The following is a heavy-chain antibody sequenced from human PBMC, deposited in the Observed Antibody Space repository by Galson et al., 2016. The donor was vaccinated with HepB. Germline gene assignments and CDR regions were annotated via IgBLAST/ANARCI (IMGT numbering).Heavy chain of an antibody. Sequence: SVKVSCKASGLSFTGYHIHWVRQAPGQGLEWMGRINPNSGDTKSPQNFQAWVTLTRDTSLSTAYLDLSRLRSNDTAVYYCARARPPTYFDPWGRGTLVTVSS. V-gene: IGHV1-2*04. CDR2: INPNSGDT. CDR1: GLSFTGYH. J-gene: IGHJ2*01. CDR3: ARARPPTYFDP.